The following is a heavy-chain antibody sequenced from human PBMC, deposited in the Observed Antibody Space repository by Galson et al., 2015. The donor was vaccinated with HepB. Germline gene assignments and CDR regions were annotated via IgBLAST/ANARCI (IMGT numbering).Heavy chain of an antibody. V-gene: IGHV2-5*02. Sequence: PALVKPTQTLTLTCTFSGFSLSTGGVGVGWIRQPPGKALEWLALIYWDDDKRYSPSLESRLRITKDTSKNQVVLTMTNMDPVDTATYYCAYSCRITIFGLGDWFDPWGQGTLVTVSS. D-gene: IGHD3-3*01. CDR1: GFSLSTGGVG. CDR3: AYSCRITIFGLGDWFDP. CDR2: IYWDDDK. J-gene: IGHJ5*02.